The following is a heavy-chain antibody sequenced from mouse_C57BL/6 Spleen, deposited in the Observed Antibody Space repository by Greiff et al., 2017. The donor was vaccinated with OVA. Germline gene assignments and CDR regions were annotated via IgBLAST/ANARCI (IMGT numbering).Heavy chain of an antibody. CDR3: ARENYYGSSYRYYAVDY. CDR1: GYTFTDYN. D-gene: IGHD1-1*01. CDR2: INPNNGGT. Sequence: VQLQQSGPELVKPGASVTMSCKASGYTFTDYNMHWVKQTHGKGLEWIGSINPNNGGTGYNQKFKGKATLTVNKSSSTAYMELRSLTSEDSAVYYCARENYYGSSYRYYAVDYWGQGTSVTVSA. V-gene: IGHV1-22*01. J-gene: IGHJ4*01.